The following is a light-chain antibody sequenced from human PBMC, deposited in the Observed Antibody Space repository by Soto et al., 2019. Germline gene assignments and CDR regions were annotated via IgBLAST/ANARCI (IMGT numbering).Light chain of an antibody. Sequence: EIVMTQSPATLSVSPGERATLSCRASQSVGSNLAWYQQKPGQAPRLLIYGASTRATGIPARFSGSGSGTEFTLTISSLQSEDFAIYCCQQYNNWPPARTFGQGTKVEIK. CDR2: GAS. CDR1: QSVGSN. V-gene: IGKV3-15*01. J-gene: IGKJ1*01. CDR3: QQYNNWPPART.